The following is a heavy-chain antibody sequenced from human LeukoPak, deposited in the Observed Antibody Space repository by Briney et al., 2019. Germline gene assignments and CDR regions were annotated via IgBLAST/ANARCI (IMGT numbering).Heavy chain of an antibody. V-gene: IGHV4-34*01. D-gene: IGHD4-23*01. CDR3: ARRGGVTPVDY. J-gene: IGHJ4*02. CDR2: INHSGST. Sequence: PGGSLRLSCAASGFTVSSNYMSWIRQPPGKGLEWIGEINHSGSTNYNPSLKSRVTISVDTSKNQFSLKLSSVTAADTAVYYCARRGGVTPVDYWGQGTLVTVSS. CDR1: GFTVSSNY.